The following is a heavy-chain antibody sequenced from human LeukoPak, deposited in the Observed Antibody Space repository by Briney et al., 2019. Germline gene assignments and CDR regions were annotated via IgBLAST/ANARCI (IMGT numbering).Heavy chain of an antibody. V-gene: IGHV3-23*01. J-gene: IGHJ5*02. Sequence: GSLRLSCAASGFTFTSYAMSWVRQAPGKGLEWVSAISGSGGSTYYADSVKGRFTISRDNSKNTLYLQMNSLRAEDTAVYYCAKPRPSYSSSWYDHWGQGTLVTVSS. CDR2: ISGSGGST. CDR1: GFTFTSYA. D-gene: IGHD6-13*01. CDR3: AKPRPSYSSSWYDH.